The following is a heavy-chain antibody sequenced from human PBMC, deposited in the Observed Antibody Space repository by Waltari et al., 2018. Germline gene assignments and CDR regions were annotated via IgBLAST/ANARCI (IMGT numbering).Heavy chain of an antibody. CDR3: ARDLTDYDYVWGSYRSPYYFDY. Sequence: QVQLQESGPGLVKPSETLSLTCAVSGYSISSGYYWGWIRQPPGKGLEWIGSISHSGSTYYNPSLKSRVTISVDTSKNQFSLKLSSVTAADTAVYYCARDLTDYDYVWGSYRSPYYFDYWGQGTLVTVSS. J-gene: IGHJ4*02. CDR2: ISHSGST. V-gene: IGHV4-38-2*02. D-gene: IGHD3-16*02. CDR1: GYSISSGYY.